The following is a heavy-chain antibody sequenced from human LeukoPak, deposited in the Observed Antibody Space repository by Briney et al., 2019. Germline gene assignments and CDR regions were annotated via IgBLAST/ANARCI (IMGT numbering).Heavy chain of an antibody. J-gene: IGHJ4*02. CDR3: ATAPAAADSC. D-gene: IGHD6-13*01. CDR1: GFTFSNSW. V-gene: IGHV3-7*01. Sequence: GGSLRLSCAASGFTFSNSWMTWVRQAPGKGLEWVANINQDGSKKTYVDSVKGRFTISRDNAKNSVYLQMNSLRGEDTAVYYCATAPAAADSCWGQGTLVAVSS. CDR2: INQDGSKK.